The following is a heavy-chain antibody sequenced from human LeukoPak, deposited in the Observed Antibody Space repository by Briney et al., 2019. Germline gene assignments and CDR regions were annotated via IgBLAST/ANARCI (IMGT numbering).Heavy chain of an antibody. CDR2: IFNTGNT. V-gene: IGHV4-59*11. CDR3: ASRPADTTWYGVFDY. J-gene: IGHJ4*02. CDR1: GGSINSHY. Sequence: SSETLSLTCSVSGGSINSHYWSWIRQPPGKRLEWIGYIFNTGNTNYNPSLASRVTMSVDTSRAQFFLRLSSVTAADTAIYYCASRPADTTWYGVFDYWSQGTLVTVSS. D-gene: IGHD3-10*01.